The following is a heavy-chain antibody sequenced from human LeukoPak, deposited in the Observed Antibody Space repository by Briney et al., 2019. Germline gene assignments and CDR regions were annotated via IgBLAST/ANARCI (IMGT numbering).Heavy chain of an antibody. CDR3: ARGALGLTYSSSLYLGYHGLDV. J-gene: IGHJ6*02. V-gene: IGHV3-30-3*01. CDR2: ISFDGNNR. D-gene: IGHD6-13*01. Sequence: GRSLRLSCAASGFTFNNYAMFWVRQAPGNGLEWVSVISFDGNNRYYAASVKGRFTISRDNSKNVYLQMSSLRVEDTAVYCCARGALGLTYSSSLYLGYHGLDVWGQGTTVIVSS. CDR1: GFTFNNYA.